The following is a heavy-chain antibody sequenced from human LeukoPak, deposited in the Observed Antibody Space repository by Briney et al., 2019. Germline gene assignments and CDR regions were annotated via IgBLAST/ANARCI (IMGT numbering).Heavy chain of an antibody. V-gene: IGHV4-61*02. CDR2: IYASGST. D-gene: IGHD3-22*01. CDR3: ARGKIVAPPPFDY. J-gene: IGHJ4*02. Sequence: SETLSLTCTVSGGSISSGSYYWSWIRQPAGKGLEWIGRIYASGSTNYNPSLKSRVTISVDTSKNQFSLKLSSVTAADTAVFYCARGKIVAPPPFDYWGQGTLVTVSS. CDR1: GGSISSGSYY.